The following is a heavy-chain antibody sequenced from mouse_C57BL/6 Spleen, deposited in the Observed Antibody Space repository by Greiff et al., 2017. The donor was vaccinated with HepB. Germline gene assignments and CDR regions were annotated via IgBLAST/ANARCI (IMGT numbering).Heavy chain of an antibody. J-gene: IGHJ2*01. CDR3: SRWPAGLLRFYYFDY. CDR2: IYPGSGST. V-gene: IGHV1-55*01. Sequence: QVQLKESGAELVKPGASVKMSCKASGYTFTSYWITWVKQRPGQGLEWIGDIYPGSGSTNYNEKFKSKATLTVDTSSSTAYMQLSSLTSEDSAVYYCSRWPAGLLRFYYFDYWGQGTTLTVSS. CDR1: GYTFTSYW. D-gene: IGHD1-1*01.